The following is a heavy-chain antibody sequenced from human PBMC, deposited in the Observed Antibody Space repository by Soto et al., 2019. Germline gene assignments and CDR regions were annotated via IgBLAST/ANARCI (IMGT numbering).Heavy chain of an antibody. CDR1: GYSFTSLD. CDR2: MNPNSGNT. CDR3: ARQGPNKWVVPAAINEYNWFDP. D-gene: IGHD2-2*01. J-gene: IGHJ5*02. Sequence: GASVKVSCKASGYSFTSLDINWVRQTAGQGLEWMGWMNPNSGNTGYAQKFQGRVTMTRNTSISTAYMELSSLRSEDTAVYYCARQGPNKWVVPAAINEYNWFDPWGQGTLVTVPS. V-gene: IGHV1-8*01.